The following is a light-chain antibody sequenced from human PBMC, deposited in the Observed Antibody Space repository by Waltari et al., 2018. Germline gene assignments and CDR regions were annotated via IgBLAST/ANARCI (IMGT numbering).Light chain of an antibody. V-gene: IGKV4-1*01. CDR2: WAS. CDR3: QEYYGTPPDT. CDR1: QSVLYSSNNKNY. Sequence: DIVMTQSPDSLAVSLGERATINCKSTQSVLYSSNNKNYLAWYQQKPGQPTNLLIYWASTRESGVPDRFSGSGSGTDFTLTISSLQAEDVAVYYCQEYYGTPPDTFGQGTKLEIK. J-gene: IGKJ2*01.